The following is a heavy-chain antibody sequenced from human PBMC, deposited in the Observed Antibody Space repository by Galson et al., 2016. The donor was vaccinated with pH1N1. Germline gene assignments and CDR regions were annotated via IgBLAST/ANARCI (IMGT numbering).Heavy chain of an antibody. D-gene: IGHD1-26*01. CDR2: LYKTGTT. V-gene: IGHV4-61*02. CDR1: NGSISSDDYY. Sequence: TLSLTCTVSNGSISSDDYYWTWIRQPPGKGLEWIGRLYKTGTTNYNPSLKSRVTISADTSKNQFSLKLTSVTAADTAVYYCARGGVYSVWGQGTTVTVSS. J-gene: IGHJ6*02. CDR3: ARGGVYSV.